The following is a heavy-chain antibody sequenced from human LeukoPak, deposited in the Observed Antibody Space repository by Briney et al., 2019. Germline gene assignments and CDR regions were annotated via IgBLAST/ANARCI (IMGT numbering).Heavy chain of an antibody. D-gene: IGHD5-18*01. V-gene: IGHV4-59*01. Sequence: PSETLSLTCTVSGGSISSYYWSWIRQPPGKGLEWIGYIYYSGSTNYNPSLKSRVTLSVDTSKNQFSLKLSSVTAADTAVYYCARVYSSNAFDIWGQGTMVTVSS. CDR1: GGSISSYY. J-gene: IGHJ3*02. CDR2: IYYSGST. CDR3: ARVYSSNAFDI.